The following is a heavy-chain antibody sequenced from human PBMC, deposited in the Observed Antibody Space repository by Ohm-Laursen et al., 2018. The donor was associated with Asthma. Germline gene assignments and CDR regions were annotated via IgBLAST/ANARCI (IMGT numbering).Heavy chain of an antibody. D-gene: IGHD2-2*01. V-gene: IGHV3-7*01. CDR1: GFTFSGSW. Sequence: SLRLSCAAPGFTFSGSWMIWVRQTPGKGLQWLAFIKPDGSQTYYADSLEGRFSISRDNSKNSLYLQMSSLRGEDTAIYYCATLSWYASHYLGQGTLVTVSS. CDR3: ATLSWYASHY. CDR2: IKPDGSQT. J-gene: IGHJ4*02.